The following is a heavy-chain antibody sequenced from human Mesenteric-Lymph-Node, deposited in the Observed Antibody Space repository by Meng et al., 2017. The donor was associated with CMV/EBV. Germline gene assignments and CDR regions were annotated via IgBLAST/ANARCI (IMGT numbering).Heavy chain of an antibody. CDR2: IYYSGST. J-gene: IGHJ5*02. CDR3: ARVAALRRWFDP. V-gene: IGHV4-39*07. D-gene: IGHD6-6*01. CDR1: GGSISSSSYY. Sequence: SETLSLTCTVSGGSISSSSYYWGWIRQPPGKGLEWIATIYYSGSTNYNPSLKSRVTISVDTSKNQFSLKLSSVTAADTAVYYCARVAALRRWFDPWGQGTLVTVSS.